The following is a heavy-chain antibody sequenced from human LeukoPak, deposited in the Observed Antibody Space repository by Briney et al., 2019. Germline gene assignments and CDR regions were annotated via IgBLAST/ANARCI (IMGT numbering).Heavy chain of an antibody. Sequence: PSETLSLTCTVSGGSISSGGYYWSWIRQHPGKGLEWIGYIYYSGSTYYNPTLKSRVTISVDTSKNQFSLKLSSVTAADTAVYYCARGWRTGIDCWGQGTLVTVSS. J-gene: IGHJ4*02. D-gene: IGHD1-14*01. CDR2: IYYSGST. V-gene: IGHV4-31*03. CDR1: GGSISSGGYY. CDR3: ARGWRTGIDC.